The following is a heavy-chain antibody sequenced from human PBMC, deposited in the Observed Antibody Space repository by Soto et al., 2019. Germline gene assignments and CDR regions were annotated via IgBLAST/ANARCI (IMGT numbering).Heavy chain of an antibody. CDR1: GGSISSGGYY. CDR2: IYYSGST. V-gene: IGHV4-31*03. Sequence: QVQLQESGPGLVKPSQTLSLTRTVSGGSISSGGYYWSWIRQHPGKGLEWIGYIYYSGSTYYNPSLKSRVTISVDTSKNQFSLKLSSVTAADTAVYYCARGGRRSPVMDVWGQGTTVTVSS. J-gene: IGHJ6*02. CDR3: ARGGRRSPVMDV.